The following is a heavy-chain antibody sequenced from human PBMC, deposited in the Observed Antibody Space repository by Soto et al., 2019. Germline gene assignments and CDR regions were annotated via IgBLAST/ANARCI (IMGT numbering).Heavy chain of an antibody. CDR3: ARHPHPSGTPPYYYYYMDV. D-gene: IGHD3-10*01. J-gene: IGHJ6*03. V-gene: IGHV4-59*08. CDR2: IYYSGST. CDR1: GGSISSYY. Sequence: SETLSLTCTVSGGSISSYYWSWIRQPPGKGLEWIGYIYYSGSTNYNPSLKSRVTISVDTSKNQFSLKLSSVTAADTAVYYCARHPHPSGTPPYYYYYMDVWGKGTTVTVSS.